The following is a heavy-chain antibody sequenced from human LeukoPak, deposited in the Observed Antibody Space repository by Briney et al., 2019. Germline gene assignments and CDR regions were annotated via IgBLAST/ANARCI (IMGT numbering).Heavy chain of an antibody. CDR3: ARFDGAADNFDY. J-gene: IGHJ4*02. Sequence: ASVKVSCKASGYTLTSYDINWVRQATGQGLEWMGWMNPNSGNTGYAQKFQGRVTMTRNTSISTAYMELSSLRSEDTAVYYCARFDGAADNFDYWGQGTLVTVSS. CDR2: MNPNSGNT. CDR1: GYTLTSYD. V-gene: IGHV1-8*01. D-gene: IGHD6-25*01.